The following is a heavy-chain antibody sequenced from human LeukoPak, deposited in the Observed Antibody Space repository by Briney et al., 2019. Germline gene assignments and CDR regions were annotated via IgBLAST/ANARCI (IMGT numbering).Heavy chain of an antibody. CDR1: GFTFSSYA. V-gene: IGHV3-30*04. D-gene: IGHD3-10*01. CDR3: ARDGLLLWFGELGFLDY. J-gene: IGHJ4*02. Sequence: PGRSLRLSCAASGFTFSSYAMHWVRQAPGKGLEWVAVISYDGSNKYYADSVKGRFTISRDNSKNTLYLQMNSLRAEDTAVYYCARDGLLLWFGELGFLDYWDQGTLVTVSS. CDR2: ISYDGSNK.